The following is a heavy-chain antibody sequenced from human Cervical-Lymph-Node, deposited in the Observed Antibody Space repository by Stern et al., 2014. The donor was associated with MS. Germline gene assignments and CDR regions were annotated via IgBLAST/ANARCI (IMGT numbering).Heavy chain of an antibody. Sequence: HVTLKESGPVLVKPTETLTLTCTVSGVSLSNARMGVSWIRQPPGKALEWLAHNFSNDEKSYSTSLKSRLTISKDTAKSQVVLTMTNMDPVDTATYYCARIPPGYSVAWDWYFDLWGRGTLVTVSS. D-gene: IGHD6-13*01. CDR3: ARIPPGYSVAWDWYFDL. J-gene: IGHJ2*01. CDR2: NFSNDEK. CDR1: GVSLSNARMG. V-gene: IGHV2-26*01.